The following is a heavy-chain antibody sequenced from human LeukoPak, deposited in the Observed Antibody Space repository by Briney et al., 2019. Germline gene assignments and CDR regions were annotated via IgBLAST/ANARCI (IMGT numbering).Heavy chain of an antibody. CDR3: ARGGRYDFWSGYYFDY. CDR2: ITTSGST. V-gene: IGHV3-66*02. Sequence: GGSLRLSCAASGLTASHNVNNAMSWVRHAPGKGLEWVSGITTSGSTYYADSVKGRFTISRDNSKNTLYLQMNSLRAEDTAVYYCARGGRYDFWSGYYFDYWGQGTLVTVSS. D-gene: IGHD3-3*01. CDR1: GLTASHNV. J-gene: IGHJ4*02.